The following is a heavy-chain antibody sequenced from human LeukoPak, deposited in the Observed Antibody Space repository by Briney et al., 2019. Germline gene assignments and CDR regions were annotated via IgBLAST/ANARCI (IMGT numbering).Heavy chain of an antibody. Sequence: GGSLRLSCAASGFTFRTYGMHWVRQAPGKGLEWVAAIWNDGSSKHYGDSVKGRFTISRDNSKNTVYLQMNSLRVEDTAVYYCAKVLGGTGYFDYWGQGNLVSVSS. V-gene: IGHV3-33*06. J-gene: IGHJ4*02. CDR1: GFTFRTYG. D-gene: IGHD3-16*01. CDR3: AKVLGGTGYFDY. CDR2: IWNDGSSK.